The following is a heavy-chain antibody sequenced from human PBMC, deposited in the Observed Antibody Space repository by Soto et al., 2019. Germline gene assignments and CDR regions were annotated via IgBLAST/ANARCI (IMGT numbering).Heavy chain of an antibody. D-gene: IGHD2-21*02. CDR2: ISAYNGNT. Sequence: ASVKVSCTASGYTFTSYGISWVRQAPGQGLEWMGWISAYNGNTNYAQKLQGRVTMTTDTSTSTAYMELRSLRSDDTAVYYCARDHGGNFCDWFDPWGQGTLVTVSS. CDR1: GYTFTSYG. J-gene: IGHJ5*02. V-gene: IGHV1-18*01. CDR3: ARDHGGNFCDWFDP.